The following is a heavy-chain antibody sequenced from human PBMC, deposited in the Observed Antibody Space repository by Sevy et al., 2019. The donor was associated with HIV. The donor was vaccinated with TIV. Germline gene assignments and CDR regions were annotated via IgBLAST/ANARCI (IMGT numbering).Heavy chain of an antibody. J-gene: IGHJ4*02. CDR2: IYPDDSET. V-gene: IGHV5-51*01. CDR3: ATSRSGYFDSSGYYIY. Sequence: GESLKISCEGSGYSFTSHWIGWVRHMPGKGLEWMGIIYPDDSETRYSPSFQGQVTFSAAKSISTAYLQWSSLKASDTAIYYCATSRSGYFDSSGYYIYWGQGTMVTVSS. D-gene: IGHD3-22*01. CDR1: GYSFTSHW.